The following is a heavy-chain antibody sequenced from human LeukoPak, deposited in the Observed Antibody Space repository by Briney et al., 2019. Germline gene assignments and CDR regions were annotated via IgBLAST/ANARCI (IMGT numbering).Heavy chain of an antibody. J-gene: IGHJ3*02. Sequence: GGSLRLSCAASGFIFSSYGMHWVRQAPGKGLEWVAVISYDGSNKYYADSVKGRFTISRDNSKNTLYLQMNSLRAEDTAVYYCAKSAGGNAFDIWGPGTMVTVSS. V-gene: IGHV3-30*18. CDR1: GFIFSSYG. D-gene: IGHD1-1*01. CDR3: AKSAGGNAFDI. CDR2: ISYDGSNK.